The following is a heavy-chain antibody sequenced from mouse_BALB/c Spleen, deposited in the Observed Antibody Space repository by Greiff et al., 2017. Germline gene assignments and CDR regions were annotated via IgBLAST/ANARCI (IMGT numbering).Heavy chain of an antibody. V-gene: IGHV5-9-4*01. Sequence: EVMLVESGGGLVKPGGSLKLSCAASGFTFSSYAMSWVRQSPEKRLEWVAEISSGGSYTYYPDTVTGRFTISRDNAKNTLYLEMSSLRSEDTAMYYCARVFYYYGSSYPYYFDYWGQGTTLTVSS. J-gene: IGHJ2*01. D-gene: IGHD1-1*01. CDR2: ISSGGSYT. CDR1: GFTFSSYA. CDR3: ARVFYYYGSSYPYYFDY.